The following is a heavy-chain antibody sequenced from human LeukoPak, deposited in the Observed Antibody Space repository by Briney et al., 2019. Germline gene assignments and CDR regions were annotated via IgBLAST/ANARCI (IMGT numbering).Heavy chain of an antibody. J-gene: IGHJ4*02. D-gene: IGHD3-10*01. CDR1: GGSISSGY. Sequence: SETLSLTCTVSGGSISSGYWSWIRQPPGKGLEWIGYIYFSGTTNYNPSLKSRVTISVDTSKNQFSLTVSSVTAADPAVYYCARDGGTSGFDHWGQGTLVTVSS. CDR3: ARDGGTSGFDH. V-gene: IGHV4-59*01. CDR2: IYFSGTT.